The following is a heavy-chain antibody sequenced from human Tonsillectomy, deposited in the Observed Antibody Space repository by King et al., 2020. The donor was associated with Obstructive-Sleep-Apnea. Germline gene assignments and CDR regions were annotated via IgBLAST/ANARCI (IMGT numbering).Heavy chain of an antibody. CDR3: ATVGSFYGMDV. V-gene: IGHV3-66*01. Sequence: VQLVESGGGLVQPGGSLRLSCAASGFTVSTNYMSWVRQAPGKGLEWVSVIYSGSSTHYADSVKGRFTISRDISKNALYLQLNSLRAEDTAVYYCATVGSFYGMDVWGQGTTVTVSS. CDR1: GFTVSTNY. CDR2: IYSGSST. D-gene: IGHD2-15*01. J-gene: IGHJ6*02.